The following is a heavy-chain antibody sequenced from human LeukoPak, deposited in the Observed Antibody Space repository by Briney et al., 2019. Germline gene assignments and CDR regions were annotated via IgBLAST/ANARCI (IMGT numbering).Heavy chain of an antibody. D-gene: IGHD5-18*01. J-gene: IGHJ4*02. CDR1: GGTFSSYA. CDR2: IIPIFGTA. V-gene: IGHV1-69*13. CDR3: ARDANSAILDY. Sequence: SVKVSCKASGGTFSSYAISWVRQALGQGLEWMGGIIPIFGTANYARKFQGRVTITADESTSTAYMGLSSLRSEDTAVYYCARDANSAILDYWGQGTLVTVSS.